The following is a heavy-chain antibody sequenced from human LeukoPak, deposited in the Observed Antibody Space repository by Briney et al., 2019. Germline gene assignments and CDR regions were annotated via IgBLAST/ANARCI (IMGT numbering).Heavy chain of an antibody. J-gene: IGHJ4*02. D-gene: IGHD3-16*02. CDR1: GFTFSSYS. CDR2: ISSSSSYI. Sequence: GGALGLSCAASGFTFSSYSMNWVRQAPGKGLEWVSSISSSSSYIYYADSVKGRFTISRDNAKNSLYLQMNSLRAEDTAVYYCARDHYDYVWGSYRYFSLFDYWGQGTLVTVSS. V-gene: IGHV3-21*01. CDR3: ARDHYDYVWGSYRYFSLFDY.